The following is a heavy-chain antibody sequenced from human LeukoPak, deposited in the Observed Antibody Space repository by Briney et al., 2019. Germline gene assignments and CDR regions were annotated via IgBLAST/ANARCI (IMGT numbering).Heavy chain of an antibody. CDR3: ARDVTRHYCSGGSCSTWYAFDI. J-gene: IGHJ3*02. CDR1: GYTFTGYY. D-gene: IGHD2-15*01. CDR2: INPNSGGA. V-gene: IGHV1-2*02. Sequence: ASVKVSCKASGYTFTGYYMHWVRQAPGQGLEWMGWINPNSGGANYAQKFQGRVTMTRDTSISTAYMELSRLRSDDTAVYYCARDVTRHYCSGGSCSTWYAFDIWGQGTMVTVSS.